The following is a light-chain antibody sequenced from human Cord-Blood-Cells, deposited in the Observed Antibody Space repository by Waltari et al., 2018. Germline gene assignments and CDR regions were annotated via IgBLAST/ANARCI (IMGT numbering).Light chain of an antibody. CDR2: AAS. CDR1: QSISSY. CDR3: RQSYSTPYS. Sequence: DIQMTQSPSSLSASVGDRVTITCRASQSISSYLNWYQQKPGKAPKLLIYAASSLQSGVPSRVSGSGAGTDFTLTSSSLQPEDFATYYCRQSYSTPYSFGQGTKLEI. J-gene: IGKJ2*03. V-gene: IGKV1-39*01.